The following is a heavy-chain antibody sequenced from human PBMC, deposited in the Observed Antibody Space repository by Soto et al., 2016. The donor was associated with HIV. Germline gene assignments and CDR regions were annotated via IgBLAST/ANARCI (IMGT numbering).Heavy chain of an antibody. J-gene: IGHJ4*02. CDR2: INPNSGGT. Sequence: QVQLVQSGAEVKKPGASVKVSCKASGYTFTSYGISWVRQAPGQGLEWMGWINPNSGGTNYAQKFQGRVTMTRDTSISTAYMELSRLRSDDTAVYYCARMTGPGVLPFYWGQGTLVTVSS. CDR1: GYTFTSYG. CDR3: ARMTGPGVLPFY. D-gene: IGHD3-10*01. V-gene: IGHV1-2*02.